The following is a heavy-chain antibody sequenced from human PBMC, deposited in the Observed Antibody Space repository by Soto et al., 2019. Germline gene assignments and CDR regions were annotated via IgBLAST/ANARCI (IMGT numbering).Heavy chain of an antibody. Sequence: SETLSLTCAVYGGSFSGYYWSWIRQPPGKGLEWIGEINHSGSTNYNPSLKSRVTISVDTSKNQFSLKLSSVTAAETAVYYCARGRRQWGWVDWFDPWGQGTLVTVSS. V-gene: IGHV4-34*01. J-gene: IGHJ5*02. D-gene: IGHD6-19*01. CDR1: GGSFSGYY. CDR2: INHSGST. CDR3: ARGRRQWGWVDWFDP.